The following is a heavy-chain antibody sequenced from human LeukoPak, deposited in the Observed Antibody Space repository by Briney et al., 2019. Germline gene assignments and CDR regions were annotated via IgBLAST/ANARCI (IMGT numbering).Heavy chain of an antibody. D-gene: IGHD6-19*01. CDR1: GFTFSSYA. CDR3: ARDRAVEDTGDY. V-gene: IGHV3-30-3*01. CDR2: ISYDGSNK. J-gene: IGHJ4*02. Sequence: PGGSLRLSCAASGFTFSSYAMHWVRQAPGKGLEWVAVISYDGSNKYYADSVKGRFTISRDNSKNTLYLQMNSLRAEDTAVYYCARDRAVEDTGDYWGQGTLVTVSS.